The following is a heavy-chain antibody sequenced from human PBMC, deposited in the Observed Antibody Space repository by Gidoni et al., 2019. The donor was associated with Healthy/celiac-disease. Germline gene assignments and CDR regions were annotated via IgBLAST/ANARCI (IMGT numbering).Heavy chain of an antibody. CDR2: IYYSGST. D-gene: IGHD2-21*01. Sequence: QVQLQDSGPGLVKPSQTLSLTCTVSGGSIRSGGYYWSWIRQHPGKGLEWIGYIYYSGSTYYNPTIKSRVTISVDTSKNQCSLKLSSVTAADTAVYYCARGFVVVIAPVAFDIWGQGTMVTVSS. J-gene: IGHJ3*02. CDR1: GGSIRSGGYY. CDR3: ARGFVVVIAPVAFDI. V-gene: IGHV4-31*03.